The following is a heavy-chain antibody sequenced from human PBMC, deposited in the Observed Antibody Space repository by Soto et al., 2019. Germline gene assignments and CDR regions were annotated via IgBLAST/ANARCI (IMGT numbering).Heavy chain of an antibody. CDR1: GFTFSSYG. CDR2: IWYDGSNK. J-gene: IGHJ4*02. V-gene: IGHV3-33*01. Sequence: PGGSLRLSCAASGFTFSSYGMHWVRQAPGKGLEWVAVIWYDGSNKYYADSVKGRFTISRDNSKNTLYLQMNSLRAEDTAVYYCARDRKQLPHYFDYWGQGTLVTVSS. CDR3: ARDRKQLPHYFDY. D-gene: IGHD6-13*01.